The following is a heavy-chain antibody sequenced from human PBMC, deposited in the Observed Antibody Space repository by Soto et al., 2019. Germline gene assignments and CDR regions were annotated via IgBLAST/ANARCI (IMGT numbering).Heavy chain of an antibody. J-gene: IGHJ4*02. V-gene: IGHV2-5*02. CDR1: GFSLSTDALG. CDR2: IYWDDDQ. CDR3: AHRPLTGMFAY. Sequence: QITLKGAGPTLVKPSQTLTLTRTFSGFSLSTDALGLGWIPQSPGQALEWLALIYWDDDQRYNPSLKTRLTIAKDTSKNQVVLTLTNMSPVDTGTYYCAHRPLTGMFAYWGQGIHVSVSS. D-gene: IGHD3-9*01.